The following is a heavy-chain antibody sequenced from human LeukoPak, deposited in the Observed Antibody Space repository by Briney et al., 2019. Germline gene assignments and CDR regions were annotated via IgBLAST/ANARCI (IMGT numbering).Heavy chain of an antibody. J-gene: IGHJ4*02. CDR1: GYTFTSYG. CDR3: AIMGAPWGFDY. CDR2: ISAYNGNT. V-gene: IGHV1-18*01. D-gene: IGHD3-16*01. Sequence: ASVKVSCKGSGYTFTSYGIDWVRQAPGQGLEWMGWISAYNGNTNYAQKFQGRVTLTTDTSTSTAHMELTSLRSDDTAVCYCAIMGAPWGFDYWGQGTLVTVPS.